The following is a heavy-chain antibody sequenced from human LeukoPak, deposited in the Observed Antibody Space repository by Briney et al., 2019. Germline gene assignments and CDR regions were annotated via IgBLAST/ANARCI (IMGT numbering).Heavy chain of an antibody. D-gene: IGHD3-10*01. CDR3: ARGPVRGVTPYYFDY. J-gene: IGHJ4*02. V-gene: IGHV3-64*01. CDR1: GFTFSSYA. Sequence: GGSLRLFCAASGFTFSSYAMHWVRQAPGKGLEYVSAISSNGGSTYYANSVKGRFIISRDNSKNTLYLQMGSLRAEDMAVYYCARGPVRGVTPYYFDYWGQGTLVTVSS. CDR2: ISSNGGST.